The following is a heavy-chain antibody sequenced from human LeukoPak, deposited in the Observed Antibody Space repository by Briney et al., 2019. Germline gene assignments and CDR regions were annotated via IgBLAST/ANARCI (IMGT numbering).Heavy chain of an antibody. CDR1: GYTFTGYY. V-gene: IGHV1-2*02. CDR3: ARAGGRNWDTLDFDY. Sequence: GASVKVSCKASGYTFTGYYMHWVRQAPGQGLEWVGWINPNSGGTNYAQKFQGRVTMTRDTSISTAYMELSRLRSDDTAVYYCARAGGRNWDTLDFDYWGPGTLGTVSS. J-gene: IGHJ4*02. D-gene: IGHD7-27*01. CDR2: INPNSGGT.